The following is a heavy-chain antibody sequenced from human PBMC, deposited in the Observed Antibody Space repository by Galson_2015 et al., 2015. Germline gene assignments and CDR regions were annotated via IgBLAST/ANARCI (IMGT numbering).Heavy chain of an antibody. CDR2: ISYDGSNK. CDR3: AKGGRLEYYFDY. CDR1: GFTFSSYG. V-gene: IGHV3-30*18. Sequence: SLRLSCAASGFTFSSYGMHWVRQAPGKGLEWVAVISYDGSNKYYADSVKGRFTISRDNSKNTLYLQMNSLRAEDTAVYYCAKGGRLEYYFDYWGQGTLVTVSS. J-gene: IGHJ4*02. D-gene: IGHD2-15*01.